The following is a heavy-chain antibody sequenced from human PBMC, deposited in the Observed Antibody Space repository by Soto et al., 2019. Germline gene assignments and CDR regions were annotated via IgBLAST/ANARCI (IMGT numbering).Heavy chain of an antibody. CDR3: AKALRLPRGYSYGSYYYYYYGMDV. CDR2: ISGSGGST. V-gene: IGHV3-23*01. CDR1: GFTFSSYA. D-gene: IGHD5-18*01. Sequence: GGSLRLSCAASGFTFSSYAMSWVRQAPGKGLEWVSAISGSGGSTYYADSVKGRFTISRDNSKNTLYLQMNSLRAEDTAVYCCAKALRLPRGYSYGSYYYYYYGMDVWGQGTTVTVSS. J-gene: IGHJ6*02.